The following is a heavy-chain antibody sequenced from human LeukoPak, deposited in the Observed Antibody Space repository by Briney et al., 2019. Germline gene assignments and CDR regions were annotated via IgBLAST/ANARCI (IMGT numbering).Heavy chain of an antibody. CDR3: AKGPNTAMVKGFADY. D-gene: IGHD5-18*01. J-gene: IGHJ4*02. V-gene: IGHV3-30*02. Sequence: GGSLRLSCAASGFTFSSYGMHWVRQAPGKGLEWVAFIRYDGSNKYYADSVKGRFTISRDNSKNTLYLQMNSLRAEDTAVYYCAKGPNTAMVKGFADYWGQGTLVTVSS. CDR1: GFTFSSYG. CDR2: IRYDGSNK.